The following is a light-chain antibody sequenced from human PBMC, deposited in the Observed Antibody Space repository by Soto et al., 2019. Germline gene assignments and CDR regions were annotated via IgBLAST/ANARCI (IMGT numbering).Light chain of an antibody. Sequence: EIVLTQSPGILSLSPGERATLACRASQSISSDHLAWYQQRPGQSPRLLIYGASSRTTGVPDRFSGSGSGTDFTLTISRLEPEDFAVYYCQHYRSAPFTFGPGTKVAIK. CDR2: GAS. CDR3: QHYRSAPFT. CDR1: QSISSDH. J-gene: IGKJ3*01. V-gene: IGKV3-20*01.